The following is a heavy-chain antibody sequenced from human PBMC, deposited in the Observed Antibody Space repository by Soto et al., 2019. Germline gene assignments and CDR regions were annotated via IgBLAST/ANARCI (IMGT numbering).Heavy chain of an antibody. J-gene: IGHJ5*02. V-gene: IGHV3-48*02. CDR2: ISSSSSTI. Sequence: GGSLRLSCAASGFTFSSYSMNWVRQAPGKGLEWVSYISSSSSTIYYADSVKGRFTISRDNAKNSLYLQMNSLRDEDTAVYYCARERAIGIAVALNWFDPWGQGTLVTVSS. CDR1: GFTFSSYS. D-gene: IGHD6-19*01. CDR3: ARERAIGIAVALNWFDP.